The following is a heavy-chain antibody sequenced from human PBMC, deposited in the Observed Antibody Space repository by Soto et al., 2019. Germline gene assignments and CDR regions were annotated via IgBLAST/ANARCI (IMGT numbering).Heavy chain of an antibody. D-gene: IGHD1-26*01. V-gene: IGHV1-69*01. CDR1: GGTFSSYA. J-gene: IGHJ6*02. Sequence: QVQLVQSGAEVKKPGSSVKVSCKASGGTFSSYAISWVRQAPGQGLEWMGGIIPIFGTANYAQKFQGRVTITADEATSTAYMELSSLRSEDTAVYYCARERKASTRWGYYYYYCGMDVWGQGTTVTVSS. CDR2: IIPIFGTA. CDR3: ARERKASTRWGYYYYYCGMDV.